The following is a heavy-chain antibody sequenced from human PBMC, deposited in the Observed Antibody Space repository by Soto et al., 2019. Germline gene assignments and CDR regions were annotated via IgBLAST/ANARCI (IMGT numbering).Heavy chain of an antibody. CDR2: MYYSGCT. CDR1: GGSISGYY. V-gene: IGHV4-59*08. J-gene: IGHJ3*02. CDR3: ARSKAVAGSAFDM. Sequence: PSETLSLTCTVSGGSISGYYWSWIRQPPGKGLEWIAYMYYSGCTNYNPSLKSRVIMSVDTSKNQFSLRLSSVTAADTAVYYCARSKAVAGSAFDMWGQGTMVTVS. D-gene: IGHD6-19*01.